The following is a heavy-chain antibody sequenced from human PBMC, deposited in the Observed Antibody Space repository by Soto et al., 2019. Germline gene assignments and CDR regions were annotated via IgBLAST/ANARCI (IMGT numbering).Heavy chain of an antibody. CDR2: IYYTGST. CDR1: GGSISSYY. D-gene: IGHD3-22*01. Sequence: QVQLQESGPGLVKPSETLSLTCTVSGGSISSYYWSWIRQPPGKGLEWIAYIYYTGSTNYNPSFKSRVTLSADTSKNQFSLKLSSVTAADTAMYYCARVDSSGSYFDYWGQGTLVTVSS. V-gene: IGHV4-59*01. J-gene: IGHJ4*02. CDR3: ARVDSSGSYFDY.